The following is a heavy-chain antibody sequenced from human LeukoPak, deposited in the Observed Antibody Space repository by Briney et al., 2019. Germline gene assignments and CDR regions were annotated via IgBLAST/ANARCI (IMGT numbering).Heavy chain of an antibody. CDR3: AKDRRITMVRGVIPHFDY. Sequence: SGGSLRLSCAASGFTFSSYGMHWVRQAPGKGLEWVAVISYDGSNKYYADSVKGRFTISRDNSKNTLYLQMNSLRAEDTAVYYCAKDRRITMVRGVIPHFDYWGQGTLVTVSS. CDR1: GFTFSSYG. V-gene: IGHV3-30*18. CDR2: ISYDGSNK. D-gene: IGHD3-10*01. J-gene: IGHJ4*02.